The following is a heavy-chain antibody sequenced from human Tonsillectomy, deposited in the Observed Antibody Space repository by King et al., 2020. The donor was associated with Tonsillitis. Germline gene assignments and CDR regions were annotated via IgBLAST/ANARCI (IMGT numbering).Heavy chain of an antibody. J-gene: IGHJ1*01. Sequence: QLQESGPGLVKPSETLSLTCAVSGYSISSGYYWGWIRQPPGKGLEGIGSIYHSGSTYYNPSLKSRVTISVDTSKNQFSLKLSSVTAADTAVYYCARGLQLVRIPQHWGQGTLVTVSS. D-gene: IGHD6-13*01. CDR2: IYHSGST. CDR1: GYSISSGYY. V-gene: IGHV4-38-2*01. CDR3: ARGLQLVRIPQH.